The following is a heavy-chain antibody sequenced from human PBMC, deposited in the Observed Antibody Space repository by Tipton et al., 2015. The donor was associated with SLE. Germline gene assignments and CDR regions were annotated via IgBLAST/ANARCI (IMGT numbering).Heavy chain of an antibody. Sequence: TLSLTCTVSGGSISSYYWSWIRQPPGKGLEWIGYIYYSGSTNYNPSLKSRVTISVDTSKNQFSLKLSSVTAADTAVYYCARGGGIRFLEWDYYYMVVWGKVTTVTVSS. J-gene: IGHJ6*03. V-gene: IGHV4-59*01. D-gene: IGHD3-3*01. CDR3: ARGGGIRFLEWDYYYMVV. CDR1: GGSISSYY. CDR2: IYYSGST.